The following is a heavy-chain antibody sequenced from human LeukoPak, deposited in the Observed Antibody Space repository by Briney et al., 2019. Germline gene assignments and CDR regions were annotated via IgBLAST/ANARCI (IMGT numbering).Heavy chain of an antibody. CDR1: GGSISSGSYY. J-gene: IGHJ4*02. D-gene: IGHD6-13*01. V-gene: IGHV4-61*02. CDR3: ARDISSYNYYFDY. Sequence: SETLSLTCTVSGGSISSGSYYWNWIRQPAGKGLEWIGRIYTSGSTNYNPSLKSRVTISVDTSKNQFSLQLNSVTPEDTAVYYCARDISSYNYYFDYWGQGTLVTVSS. CDR2: IYTSGST.